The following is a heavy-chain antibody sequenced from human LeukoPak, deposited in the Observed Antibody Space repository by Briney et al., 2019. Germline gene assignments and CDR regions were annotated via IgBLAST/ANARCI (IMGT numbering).Heavy chain of an antibody. CDR3: ARGGGSFNWFDP. J-gene: IGHJ5*02. D-gene: IGHD3-10*01. CDR1: GYTFTSYD. V-gene: IGHV1-8*03. Sequence: ASVKVSCKASGYTFTSYDINWVRQATGQGLEWMGWMNPNSGNTGYAQKFQGRVTITRNTSISTAYMELSSLRSEDTAVYYCARGGGSFNWFDPWGQGTLVTVSS. CDR2: MNPNSGNT.